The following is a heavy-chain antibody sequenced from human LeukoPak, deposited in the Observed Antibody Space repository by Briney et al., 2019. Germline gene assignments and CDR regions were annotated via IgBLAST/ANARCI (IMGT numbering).Heavy chain of an antibody. D-gene: IGHD3-22*01. Sequence: GGSLRLSCAGSGFTFSSSAMNGVRQAPGKGLEWVSGISGSGGSTYYADSVKGRFTISRDNSKNTLYLQMNSLRAEDTAVYYCAKRYYDSSPYTDYWGQGTLVTVSS. CDR3: AKRYYDSSPYTDY. CDR1: GFTFSSSA. V-gene: IGHV3-23*01. J-gene: IGHJ4*02. CDR2: ISGSGGST.